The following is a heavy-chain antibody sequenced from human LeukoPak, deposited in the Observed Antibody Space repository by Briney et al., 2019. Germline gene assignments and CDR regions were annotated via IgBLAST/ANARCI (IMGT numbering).Heavy chain of an antibody. J-gene: IGHJ4*02. CDR3: TTDLPNDY. CDR1: GFTFSSYG. Sequence: GGSLRLSCAASGFTFSSYGMHWVRQAPGKGLEWVAVISYDGSNKYYADSVRGRFTISRDDSKNTLYLQMNSLKTEDTAVYYCTTDLPNDYWGQGTLDTVSS. V-gene: IGHV3-30*03. D-gene: IGHD1-14*01. CDR2: ISYDGSNK.